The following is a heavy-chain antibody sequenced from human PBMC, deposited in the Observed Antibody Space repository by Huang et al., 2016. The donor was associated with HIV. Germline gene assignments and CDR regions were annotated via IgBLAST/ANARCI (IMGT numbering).Heavy chain of an antibody. CDR2: ISNDGSRK. V-gene: IGHV3-30*18. CDR1: GFMFSTFG. D-gene: IGHD4-17*01. Sequence: QVHLEESGGGVVQPGRPLRLSCTASGFMFSTFGIDWVRQVPGKRLEWVAGISNDGSRKYYVDSVKGRFTISRDNSKNIVYLQMNSLRPEDTAVYYCAKPSGDYEFFDFWGQGTVVTVSS. J-gene: IGHJ4*02. CDR3: AKPSGDYEFFDF.